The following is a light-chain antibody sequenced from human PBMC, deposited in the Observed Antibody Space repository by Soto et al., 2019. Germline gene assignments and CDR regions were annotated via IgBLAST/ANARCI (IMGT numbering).Light chain of an antibody. Sequence: EIVMTQSPATLSVSPGERATLSCRASQSVSSSLAWYQQKPGQAPRLLIYGASTRATGIPVRFSGRGSGTEFTLTISSLQSEDFAVYYCQQNNNWPPSITFGQGTRLEIK. J-gene: IGKJ5*01. CDR1: QSVSSS. V-gene: IGKV3-15*01. CDR2: GAS. CDR3: QQNNNWPPSIT.